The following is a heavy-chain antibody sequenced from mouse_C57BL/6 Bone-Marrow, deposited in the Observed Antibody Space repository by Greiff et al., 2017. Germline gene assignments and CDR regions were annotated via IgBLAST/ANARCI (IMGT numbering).Heavy chain of an antibody. CDR3: ARWGTTVVLEPYFDY. V-gene: IGHV1-55*01. J-gene: IGHJ2*01. Sequence: VQLQQPGAELVKPGASVKMSCKASGYTFTSYWITWVKQSPGQGLEWIGDIYPGSGSTNYNEKVKSKATLTVDTSSSTAYMQLSSLTSEDSAVYYCARWGTTVVLEPYFDYWGQGTTLTVSS. CDR1: GYTFTSYW. CDR2: IYPGSGST. D-gene: IGHD1-1*01.